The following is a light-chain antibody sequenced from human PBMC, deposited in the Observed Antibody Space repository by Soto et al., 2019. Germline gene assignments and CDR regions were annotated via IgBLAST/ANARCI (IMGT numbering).Light chain of an antibody. Sequence: QAVVTQPPSASGSPGQSVTISCTGTSSDVGGYNYVSWYQQHPGKAPKLMIYEVSKRPSGVPDRFSGSKSGNTASLTVSGLQAEDEADDYCSSYAGSNNLVFGGGTQLTVL. CDR2: EVS. J-gene: IGLJ2*01. CDR3: SSYAGSNNLV. V-gene: IGLV2-8*01. CDR1: SSDVGGYNY.